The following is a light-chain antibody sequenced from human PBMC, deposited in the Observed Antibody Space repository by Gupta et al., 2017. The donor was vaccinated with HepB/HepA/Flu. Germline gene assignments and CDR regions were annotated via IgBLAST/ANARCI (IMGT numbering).Light chain of an antibody. CDR3: QQTYSAPTT. J-gene: IGKJ2*01. CDR1: QSISIY. Sequence: DIQMTPPPSSLSASVGDRVTITCRPSQSISIYLNWYQQKVGKAPKLLMFGGSDLQSGVPSRFSGSRSETDFTLTISSLQPEDFATYYCQQTYSAPTTFGQGTKLEIK. CDR2: GGS. V-gene: IGKV1-39*01.